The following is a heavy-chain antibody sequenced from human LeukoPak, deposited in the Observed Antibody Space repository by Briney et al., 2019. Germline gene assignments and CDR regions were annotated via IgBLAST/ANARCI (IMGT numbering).Heavy chain of an antibody. Sequence: PGGSLRLSCAASGFIFSTYGMHWVRQAPGKGLEWVAVVWSGGNNKYYSDSVKGRFTISRDNSKNTLYLQMSSLRAEDTAVYYCAKDGQVGAIGYFDYRGQGTLVTVSS. CDR2: VWSGGNNK. V-gene: IGHV3-33*06. CDR3: AKDGQVGAIGYFDY. D-gene: IGHD1-26*01. J-gene: IGHJ4*02. CDR1: GFIFSTYG.